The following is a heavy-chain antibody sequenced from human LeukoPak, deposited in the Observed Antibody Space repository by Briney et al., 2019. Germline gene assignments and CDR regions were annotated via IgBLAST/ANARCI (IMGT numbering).Heavy chain of an antibody. CDR3: AREPYYDFWSGYYDIDY. CDR1: GFTFSSYS. D-gene: IGHD3-3*01. V-gene: IGHV3-21*01. J-gene: IGHJ4*02. Sequence: GGSLRLSCAASGFTFSSYSMNWVRQAPGKGLEWVSSISSSSSYIYYADSVKGRFTISRDNAKNSLYLQMNSLRAEDTAVYYCAREPYYDFWSGYYDIDYWGQGTMVTVSS. CDR2: ISSSSSYI.